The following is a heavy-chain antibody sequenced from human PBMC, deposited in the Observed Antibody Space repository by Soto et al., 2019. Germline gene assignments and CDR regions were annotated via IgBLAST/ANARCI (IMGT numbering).Heavy chain of an antibody. D-gene: IGHD2-15*01. J-gene: IGHJ6*02. V-gene: IGHV4-4*07. CDR3: ARDKLLLNYTHYAMDA. Sequence: SETLCVTYTVSGGSISSYYWSWIRQPAGKGLEWIGRIYTSGSTNYNPSLKSRVTMSVDTSKNQFSLKLSSVTAADTAVYYCARDKLLLNYTHYAMDAWCQCTTVT. CDR2: IYTSGST. CDR1: GGSISSYY.